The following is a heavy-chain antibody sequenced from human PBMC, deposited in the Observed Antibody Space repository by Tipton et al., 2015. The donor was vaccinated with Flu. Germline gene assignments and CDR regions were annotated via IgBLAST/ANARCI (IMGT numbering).Heavy chain of an antibody. CDR1: GVSISSYY. CDR2: IYGSGTT. J-gene: IGHJ4*02. CDR3: ARLSFYDVDLKNFYFDH. Sequence: TLSLTCNIFGVSISSYYWGWIRQPAGKGLEWLGRIYGSGTTKYNPSLKSRLSMSIDTSKNQLSLKLSSVTAADTAMFYCARLSFYDVDLKNFYFDHWGQGALVTVSS. D-gene: IGHD3-10*02. V-gene: IGHV4-4*07.